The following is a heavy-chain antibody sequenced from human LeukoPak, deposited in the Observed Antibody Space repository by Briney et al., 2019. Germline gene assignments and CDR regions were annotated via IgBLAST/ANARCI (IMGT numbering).Heavy chain of an antibody. CDR1: GGSFSGYY. Sequence: SETLSLTCAVYGGSFSGYYWSWIRQPPGKGLEWIGEINHSGSTNYNPSLKSRVTISVDTSKNQFSLKLSSVTAADTAVYYCARENCSGGSCYSVRAFDIWGQGTMVTVSS. D-gene: IGHD2-15*01. V-gene: IGHV4-34*01. CDR2: INHSGST. J-gene: IGHJ3*02. CDR3: ARENCSGGSCYSVRAFDI.